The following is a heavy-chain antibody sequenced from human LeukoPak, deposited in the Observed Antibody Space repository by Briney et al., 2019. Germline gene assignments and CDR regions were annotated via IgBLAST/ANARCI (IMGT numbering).Heavy chain of an antibody. CDR2: INPNSGGT. V-gene: IGHV1-2*02. CDR3: AREGYYDSSGYHPERWFAP. CDR1: GYTFTGYY. J-gene: IGHJ5*02. D-gene: IGHD3-22*01. Sequence: ASVKVSCKASGYTFTGYYMHWVRQAPGQGLEWMGWINPNSGGTNYAQKFQGRVTMTRDTSISTAYMELSRLRSDDTAVYCCAREGYYDSSGYHPERWFAPWGQGTLVTVSS.